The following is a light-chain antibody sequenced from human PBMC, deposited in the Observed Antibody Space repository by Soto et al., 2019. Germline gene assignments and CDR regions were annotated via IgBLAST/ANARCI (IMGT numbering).Light chain of an antibody. J-gene: IGKJ5*01. CDR3: QQYGRSPLVT. V-gene: IGKV3-20*01. CDR2: GAS. Sequence: EIVLTQSPGTLSLSPGERATLSCRASQSVSSSYLAWYQQKPGQAPRLLIYGASSRATGIPDRFSGSGSGTDFTLTSSRVEPEDFAVYYCQQYGRSPLVTFGQGTRLEIK. CDR1: QSVSSSY.